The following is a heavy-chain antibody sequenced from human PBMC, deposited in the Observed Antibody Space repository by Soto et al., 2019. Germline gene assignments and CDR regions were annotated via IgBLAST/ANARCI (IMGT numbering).Heavy chain of an antibody. CDR3: ARDPIGPGIFDY. D-gene: IGHD1-26*01. V-gene: IGHV3-33*01. J-gene: IGHJ4*02. CDR1: GFTFSSFG. CDR2: IWYDASNK. Sequence: QVQLVESGGGVVQPGRSLRLSSVASGFTFSSFGMHWVRQAPGKGLEWVAVIWYDASNKYYADSVKGRFTISRDNTKNTMYLQMNSLRAEDTAVYYCARDPIGPGIFDYWGQGTLVTVSS.